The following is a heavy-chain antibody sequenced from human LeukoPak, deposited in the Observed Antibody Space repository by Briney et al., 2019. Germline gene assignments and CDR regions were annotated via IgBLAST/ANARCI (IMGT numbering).Heavy chain of an antibody. J-gene: IGHJ4*02. V-gene: IGHV3-21*01. CDR1: GFKFSSYS. CDR2: ISSSSYI. D-gene: IGHD3-10*02. Sequence: VGSLRLSCAASGFKFSSYSMKWVRQAPGKGLEWVSFISSSSYIYYADSLKGRFTISRDNAKNSLYLQMNSLRAEDTAVYYCARGTMFPYYFDYWGQGTLVTVSS. CDR3: ARGTMFPYYFDY.